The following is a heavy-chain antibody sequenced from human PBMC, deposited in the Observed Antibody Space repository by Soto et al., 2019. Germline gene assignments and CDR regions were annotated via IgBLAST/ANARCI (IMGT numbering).Heavy chain of an antibody. CDR1: GGSISSYY. Sequence: ASETLSLTCTVSGGSISSYYWSWIRQPPGKGLEWIGYIYYSGSTNYNPSLKSRVTISVDTSKNQFSLKLSSVTAADTAVYYCARVNNYYDSSGYYFYYFDYWGQGTLVTAPQ. D-gene: IGHD3-22*01. CDR2: IYYSGST. J-gene: IGHJ4*02. CDR3: ARVNNYYDSSGYYFYYFDY. V-gene: IGHV4-59*01.